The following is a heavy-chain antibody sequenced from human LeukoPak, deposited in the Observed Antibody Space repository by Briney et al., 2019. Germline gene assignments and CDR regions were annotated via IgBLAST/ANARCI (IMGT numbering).Heavy chain of an antibody. J-gene: IGHJ6*02. CDR2: ISAYNGNT. CDR1: GYTFTSDG. D-gene: IGHD1-14*01. V-gene: IGHV1-18*01. CDR3: ARDHYAVTDNYYYYGMDA. Sequence: GASVKVSCKASGYTFTSDGISWVRQAPGQGLEWMGWISAYNGNTNYTQKLQGRVTMTTDTSTSTAYMELRSLRSDDTAVYYCARDHYAVTDNYYYYGMDAWGQGTTVTVSS.